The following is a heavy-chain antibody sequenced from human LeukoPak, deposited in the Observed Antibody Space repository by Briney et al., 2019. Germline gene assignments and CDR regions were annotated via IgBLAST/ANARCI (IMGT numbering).Heavy chain of an antibody. J-gene: IGHJ4*02. CDR3: ARVQYDSIGYNFDY. CDR2: INPSGGST. D-gene: IGHD3-22*01. Sequence: ASVKVSCKASGYAFTSYYVHRVRQAPGQGLEWMGIINPSGGSTNYAQNFQGRVTMTRDTSTSTVYMELSSLRSEDTAVYYCARVQYDSIGYNFDYWGQGTLVTVSS. CDR1: GYAFTSYY. V-gene: IGHV1-46*01.